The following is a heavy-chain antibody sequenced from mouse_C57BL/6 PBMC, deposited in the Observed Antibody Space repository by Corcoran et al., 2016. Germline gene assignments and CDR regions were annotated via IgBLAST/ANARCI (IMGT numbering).Heavy chain of an antibody. CDR2: INPNNGGT. D-gene: IGHD2-4*01. CDR3: ARRGYDYDVHYWYFDV. Sequence: EVQLQQSGPELVKPGASVKISCKASGSTFTDYYMNWVQQSHGKSLEWIGDINPNNGGTSYNQKFKGKATLTVDKSSSTAYMELRSLTSEDSAVYYCARRGYDYDVHYWYFDVWGTGTTVTVSS. CDR1: GSTFTDYY. J-gene: IGHJ1*03. V-gene: IGHV1-26*01.